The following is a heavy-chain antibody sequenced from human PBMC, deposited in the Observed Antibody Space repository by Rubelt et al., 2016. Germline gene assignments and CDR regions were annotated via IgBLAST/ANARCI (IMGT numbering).Heavy chain of an antibody. V-gene: IGHV4-31*03. Sequence: QVQLQESGPGLVKPSQTLSLTCTVSGGSISSGGYYWSWIRQHPGKGLEWIGYIYYSGSTYYNPSLKSRVTISVDTSKNQLSLKLSPVTAADTAVYYWARADYYDSSGYHNWFDPWGQGTLVTVSS. D-gene: IGHD3-22*01. CDR2: IYYSGST. CDR3: ARADYYDSSGYHNWFDP. CDR1: GGSISSGGYY. J-gene: IGHJ5*02.